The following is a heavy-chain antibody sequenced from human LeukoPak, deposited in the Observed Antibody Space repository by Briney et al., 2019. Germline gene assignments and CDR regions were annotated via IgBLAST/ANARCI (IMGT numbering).Heavy chain of an antibody. CDR3: AKDARGYHRPIDQ. D-gene: IGHD3-22*01. Sequence: GGSLRPSCAASGFTFTDFAMNWVRQAPGKGLEWVSGIGGGGTNTDYADSVKGRFTISRDNSKNTLTLQMSSLRADDTAVYFCAKDARGYHRPIDQWGQG. CDR2: IGGGGTNT. V-gene: IGHV3-23*01. J-gene: IGHJ4*02. CDR1: GFTFTDFA.